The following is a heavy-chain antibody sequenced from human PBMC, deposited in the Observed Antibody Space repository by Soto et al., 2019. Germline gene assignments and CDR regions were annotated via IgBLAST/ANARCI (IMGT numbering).Heavy chain of an antibody. D-gene: IGHD5-12*01. CDR1: GYTFTAYT. V-gene: IGHV1-3*01. Sequence: VQFVQSGAEVKKPGASVKVSCKASGYTFTAYTIHWVRQAPGQSLEWMGWINAANGATKYSEKFQGRVTITRDTSARTAYMDLSSLSSKDTAVYFCARVSFETSGFADYWGQGTLVTVSS. CDR3: ARVSFETSGFADY. J-gene: IGHJ4*02. CDR2: INAANGAT.